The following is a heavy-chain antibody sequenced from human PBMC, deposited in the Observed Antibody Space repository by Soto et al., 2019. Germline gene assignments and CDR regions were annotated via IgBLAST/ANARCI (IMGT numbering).Heavy chain of an antibody. J-gene: IGHJ6*03. D-gene: IGHD4-17*01. V-gene: IGHV3-11*01. CDR3: ARVRLDLGDPTQERFYYYMDV. CDR1: GFTFRDFY. CDR2: IIGSSSTI. Sequence: QVQLVESGGGLVKPGGSLRLSCAASGFTFRDFYMSWIRQAPGKGLEWISQIIGSSSTIYYADSMKGRFTISRDNAKNSLYLQMNSLRAGDTAVYYCARVRLDLGDPTQERFYYYMDVWGKGTTVTVS.